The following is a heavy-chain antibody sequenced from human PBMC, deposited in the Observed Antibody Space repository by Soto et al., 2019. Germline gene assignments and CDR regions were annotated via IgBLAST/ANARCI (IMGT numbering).Heavy chain of an antibody. CDR1: GFNFDDYV. J-gene: IGHJ4*02. CDR3: VRGSGPGTASWSYFFDY. CDR2: LTWDSSKK. D-gene: IGHD1-7*01. Sequence: EVQLVESGGGLVQPGGSLRLSCVTSGFNFDDYVMHWVRQAPGKGLEWLSSLTWDSSKKRYAASVTGRFTISRDNTQNSLFLQMSSLRADDTAFYYCVRGSGPGTASWSYFFDYWGQGTLVTVSS. V-gene: IGHV3-9*01.